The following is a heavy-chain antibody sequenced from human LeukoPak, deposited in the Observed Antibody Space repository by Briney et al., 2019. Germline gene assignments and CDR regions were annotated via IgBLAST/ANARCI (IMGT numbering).Heavy chain of an antibody. J-gene: IGHJ4*02. D-gene: IGHD3-22*01. CDR2: INSDEKTT. Sequence: GGSLRLSCAASGFTFTSYWIHWVRQAPGKGMMWVSRINSDEKTTIYADSVKGRFTISRDNAKNTVYLHMNSLRAEDTAVYWCARDYDHNIDYWGQGTLVTVRS. V-gene: IGHV3-74*01. CDR3: ARDYDHNIDY. CDR1: GFTFTSYW.